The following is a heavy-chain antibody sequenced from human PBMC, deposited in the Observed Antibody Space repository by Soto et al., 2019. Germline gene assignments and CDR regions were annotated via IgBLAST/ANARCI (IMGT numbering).Heavy chain of an antibody. J-gene: IGHJ4*02. Sequence: EVQLVQSGAEVKKPGATVKISCKVSGYTFSDHYIHWVQRAPGKGLGWMGLIDPEDGEVIYAEKFQGRVTITADTSTDTAYMELSSLRSEDTAVYYCATTTHSYSLDDWGQGTLVTVSS. CDR3: ATTTHSYSLDD. D-gene: IGHD1-26*01. CDR1: GYTFSDHY. CDR2: IDPEDGEV. V-gene: IGHV1-69-2*01.